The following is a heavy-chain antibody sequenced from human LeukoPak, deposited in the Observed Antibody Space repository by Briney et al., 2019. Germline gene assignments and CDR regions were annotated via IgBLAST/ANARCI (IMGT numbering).Heavy chain of an antibody. V-gene: IGHV3-74*01. J-gene: IGHJ4*02. CDR1: GFTFSSYW. CDR2: INSDGSST. D-gene: IGHD2-2*01. CDR3: ARDPDIVVVPAAPPFDY. Sequence: GGSVRLSCAASGFTFSSYWMHWVRQAPGKGLVWVSRINSDGSSTSYADSVKGRFTISRDDAKNTLYLQMNSLRAEDTAVYYCARDPDIVVVPAAPPFDYWGQGTLVTVSS.